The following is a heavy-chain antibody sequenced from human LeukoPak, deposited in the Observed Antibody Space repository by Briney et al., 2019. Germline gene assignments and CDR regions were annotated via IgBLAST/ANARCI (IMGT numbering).Heavy chain of an antibody. D-gene: IGHD3-22*01. CDR3: ARGGRGSAAVVAPRSFDI. V-gene: IGHV3-23*01. CDR2: ISNSGGST. J-gene: IGHJ3*02. Sequence: GGSLRLSCAASGFTFSSYVMSWVRQAPGKGLEWVSSISNSGGSTYYADSVKGRFIISRDISKNTLYLQMNSLRAEDSALYYCARGGRGSAAVVAPRSFDIWGQGTMVTVSS. CDR1: GFTFSSYV.